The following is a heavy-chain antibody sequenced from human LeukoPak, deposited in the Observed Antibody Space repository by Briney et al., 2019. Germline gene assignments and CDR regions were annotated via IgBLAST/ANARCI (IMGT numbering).Heavy chain of an antibody. J-gene: IGHJ4*02. CDR3: AKDLHYGSADY. CDR2: INPDGSNT. D-gene: IGHD3-10*01. V-gene: IGHV3-74*01. CDR1: GFTFSGSV. Sequence: GGSLRLSCAASGFTFSGSVMHWVRQDPGKGLVWVSYINPDGSNTNYADSVKGRFTISRDNAKNALYLQMNSLRAEDTAVYYCAKDLHYGSADYWGQGTLVTVSS.